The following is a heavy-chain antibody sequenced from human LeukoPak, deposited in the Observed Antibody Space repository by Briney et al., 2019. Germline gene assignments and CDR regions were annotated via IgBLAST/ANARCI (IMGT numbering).Heavy chain of an antibody. V-gene: IGHV3-53*01. J-gene: IGHJ3*02. Sequence: PGGSLRLSCAASGFTVSSNYMSWVRQAPGKGLEWVSVIYSGGSTYYADSVKGRFTISRDNSKNTLYLQMNSLRAEDTAVYYCARGGGFDCSGGSCYAFDIWGQGTMVTVSS. D-gene: IGHD2-15*01. CDR3: ARGGGFDCSGGSCYAFDI. CDR1: GFTVSSNY. CDR2: IYSGGST.